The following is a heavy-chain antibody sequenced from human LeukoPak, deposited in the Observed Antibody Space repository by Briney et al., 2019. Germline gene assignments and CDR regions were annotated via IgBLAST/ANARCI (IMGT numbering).Heavy chain of an antibody. D-gene: IGHD1-14*01. V-gene: IGHV3-21*01. CDR2: ISTSSSYI. J-gene: IGHJ4*02. CDR3: ARGTLNIPGEQGAFDY. Sequence: GGSLRLSCAASGFTFSSYSMNWVRQAPGKGLEWVSSISTSSSYIYYADSVKGRFTISRDNAKKSVNLQMNSLRAEGTAVYYCARGTLNIPGEQGAFDYWGQGTLVTVSS. CDR1: GFTFSSYS.